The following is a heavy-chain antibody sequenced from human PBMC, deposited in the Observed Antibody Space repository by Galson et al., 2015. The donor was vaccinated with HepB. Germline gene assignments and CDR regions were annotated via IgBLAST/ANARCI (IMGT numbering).Heavy chain of an antibody. D-gene: IGHD3-16*01. Sequence: SLRLSCAASGFTFSSYAMNWVRQAPGEGLEWVSVVTGSGGGTFYADSVKGRFTISRDNSGNTLSLQMHSLRAEDTAVYFCARAVSGLYFFYGMDVWGQGTTVTVSS. J-gene: IGHJ6*02. CDR1: GFTFSSYA. CDR3: ARAVSGLYFFYGMDV. CDR2: VTGSGGGT. V-gene: IGHV3-23*01.